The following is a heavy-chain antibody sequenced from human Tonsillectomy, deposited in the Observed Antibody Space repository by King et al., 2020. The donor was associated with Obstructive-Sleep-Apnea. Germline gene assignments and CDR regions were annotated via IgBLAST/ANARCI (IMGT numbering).Heavy chain of an antibody. D-gene: IGHD3-10*01. J-gene: IGHJ4*02. CDR1: GFTFSSYG. CDR2: IWYDGSNK. V-gene: IGHV3-33*01. Sequence: VQLVESGGGVVQPGRSLRLSCAASGFTFSSYGMHWVRQAPGKGLEWVAVIWYDGSNKYYAYSVKGRFTISRDNSKNTLYLQMNSLRAEDTAVYYCARDDQYYYGSGRYFDYWGQGTLVTVSS. CDR3: ARDDQYYYGSGRYFDY.